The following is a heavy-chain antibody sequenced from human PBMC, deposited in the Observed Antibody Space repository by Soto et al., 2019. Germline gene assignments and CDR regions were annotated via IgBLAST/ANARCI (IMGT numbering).Heavy chain of an antibody. CDR2: IKPSGGST. D-gene: IGHD4-17*01. V-gene: IGHV1-46*01. CDR1: GYTFTSYY. Sequence: AAVKVSCKASGYTFTSYYMHLLRQAPGQGREWMGIIKPSGGSTGYAQKFQGRVTMTRDTSTSTVYMQLSSLRSEDTGGDYCSSRLYGAYANCGMDVWGQGTTVTVSS. CDR3: SSRLYGAYANCGMDV. J-gene: IGHJ6*02.